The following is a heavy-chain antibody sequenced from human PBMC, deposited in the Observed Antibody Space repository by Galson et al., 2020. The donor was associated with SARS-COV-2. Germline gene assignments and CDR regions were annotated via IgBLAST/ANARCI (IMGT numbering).Heavy chain of an antibody. D-gene: IGHD6-19*01. J-gene: IGHJ4*02. V-gene: IGHV4-34*01. CDR2: INHSGST. CDR3: SGKVAGTFDFGY. CDR1: GGSFSGYY. Sequence: SETLSLTCAVYGGSFSGYYWSWIRQPPGKGLEWIGEINHSGSTNYNPSLKSRVTISVDTSKNQFSLKLSSVTAADTAVYYCSGKVAGTFDFGYWGQGTLVTVSS.